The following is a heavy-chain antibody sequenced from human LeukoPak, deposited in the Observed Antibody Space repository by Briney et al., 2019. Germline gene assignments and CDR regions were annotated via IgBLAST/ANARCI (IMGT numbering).Heavy chain of an antibody. Sequence: PGRSLRLSCAASGFTFSSYSMNWVRQAPGKGLEWVSSISSSSSYIYYADSVKGRFTISRDNAKNSLYLQMNSLRAEDTAVYYCARAEVGATSYGYYMDVWGKGTTVTVSS. D-gene: IGHD1-26*01. V-gene: IGHV3-21*01. CDR2: ISSSSSYI. CDR3: ARAEVGATSYGYYMDV. J-gene: IGHJ6*03. CDR1: GFTFSSYS.